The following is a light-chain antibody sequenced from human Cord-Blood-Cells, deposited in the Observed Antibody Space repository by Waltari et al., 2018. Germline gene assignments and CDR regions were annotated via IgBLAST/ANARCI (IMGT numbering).Light chain of an antibody. CDR2: GAS. CDR3: QQYNNWWT. J-gene: IGKJ1*01. Sequence: EIVMTQSPATLSVSPGERATLSCRASQSVSSNLAWYQQKPGQAPRLLIYGASTRAPGIPARFSGSGSGTEFALTISSLRSEDFAVYYCQQYNNWWTFGQGTKVEIK. V-gene: IGKV3-15*01. CDR1: QSVSSN.